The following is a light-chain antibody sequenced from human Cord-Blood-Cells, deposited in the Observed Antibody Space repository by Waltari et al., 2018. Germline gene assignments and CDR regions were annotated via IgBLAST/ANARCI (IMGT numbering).Light chain of an antibody. J-gene: IGKJ1*01. CDR3: QHYVSLPVT. V-gene: IGKV3-20*01. CDR2: GAS. CDR1: QRVSRA. Sequence: EIVLTQSPGTLSLSPGERATLSCRASQRVSRALAWYQQNPGQAPRLLIYGASNRATGIPDRFSGSGSGTYFSLIISRLEPEDFAVYYCQHYVSLPVTFGQGTKVEIK.